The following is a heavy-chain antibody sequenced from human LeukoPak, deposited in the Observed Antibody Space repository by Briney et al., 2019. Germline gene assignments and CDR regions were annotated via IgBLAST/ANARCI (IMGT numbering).Heavy chain of an antibody. D-gene: IGHD6-13*01. CDR3: ARGIDHYWYHGMDV. CDR2: INAGNGNT. J-gene: IGHJ6*02. CDR1: GYTFTSYA. Sequence: ASVKVSCKASGYTFTSYAMHWVRQAPGQRLEWMGWINAGNGNTKYSQKFQGRVTITRDTSASTAYMELSSLRSEDTAVYYCARGIDHYWYHGMDVWGQGTTVTVSS. V-gene: IGHV1-3*01.